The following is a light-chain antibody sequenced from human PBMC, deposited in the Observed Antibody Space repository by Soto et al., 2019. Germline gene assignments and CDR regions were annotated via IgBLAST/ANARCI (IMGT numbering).Light chain of an antibody. Sequence: EIVLTQCPGTLSLSPGERATLSCRASQSVSSSYLAWYQQKPGQAPRLLIYGASTRATGIPDRFSGSGSGTDFTLTISRLEPEDFAVYYCQQYGSSLWSFGQGTKVDI. J-gene: IGKJ1*01. CDR3: QQYGSSLWS. V-gene: IGKV3-20*01. CDR2: GAS. CDR1: QSVSSSY.